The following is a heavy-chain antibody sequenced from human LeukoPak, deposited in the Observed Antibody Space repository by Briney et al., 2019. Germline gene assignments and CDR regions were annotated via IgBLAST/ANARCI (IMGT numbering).Heavy chain of an antibody. CDR3: AKDRSGYDPMRGYYFDY. J-gene: IGHJ4*02. CDR2: IYSGGST. CDR1: GFTVSSNY. V-gene: IGHV3-66*01. D-gene: IGHD5-12*01. Sequence: GGSLRLSCAASGFTVSSNYMSWVRQAPGKGLEWVSVIYSGGSTYYADSVKGRFTISRDNSKNTLYLQMNSLRAEDTAVYYCAKDRSGYDPMRGYYFDYWGQGTLVTVSS.